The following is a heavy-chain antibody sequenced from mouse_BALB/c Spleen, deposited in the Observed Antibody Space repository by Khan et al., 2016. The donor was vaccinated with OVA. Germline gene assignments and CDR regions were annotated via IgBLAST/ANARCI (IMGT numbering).Heavy chain of an antibody. V-gene: IGHV1S137*01. J-gene: IGHJ2*01. CDR1: GYTFTDYA. Sequence: QVQLQQSGPELVRPGVSVKISCKGSGYTFTDYAMHWVKQSHAKSLEWIGLISTYSGNTNYNQKFKGKATMTVDNSSSTAYMELARLTSEDFAIYYCTRPAYDGYYDYWGQGTTLSVSS. CDR2: ISTYSGNT. CDR3: TRPAYDGYYDY. D-gene: IGHD2-3*01.